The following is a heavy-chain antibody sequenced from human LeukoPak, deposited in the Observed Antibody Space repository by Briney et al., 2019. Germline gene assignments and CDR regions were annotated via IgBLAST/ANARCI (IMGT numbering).Heavy chain of an antibody. CDR2: INHSGST. D-gene: IGHD3-9*01. Sequence: PSETLSLTCAVYGGSFSGYYWSWIRQPPGKGLEWIGEINHSGSTNYNPSLKSRVTISVDTSKNQFSLKLSSVTAADTAVYYCARSVPRLRYFDWLAHDYYYYMDVWGKGTTVTISS. CDR3: ARSVPRLRYFDWLAHDYYYYMDV. J-gene: IGHJ6*03. CDR1: GGSFSGYY. V-gene: IGHV4-34*01.